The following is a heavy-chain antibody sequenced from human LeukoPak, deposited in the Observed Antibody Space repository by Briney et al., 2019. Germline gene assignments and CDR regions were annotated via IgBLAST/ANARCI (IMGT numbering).Heavy chain of an antibody. CDR3: ARDLSSTPNWEFDY. V-gene: IGHV1-2*06. D-gene: IGHD7-27*01. J-gene: IGHJ4*02. Sequence: VASVKVFCKASGYTFSGYFIHWVRQAAGQRLEWMGRINADSGGPEYPPNFQGRVTMTRDTSTSTASMELSRLTSDDTAVYYCARDLSSTPNWEFDYRGQGTLVTVSS. CDR1: GYTFSGYF. CDR2: INADSGGP.